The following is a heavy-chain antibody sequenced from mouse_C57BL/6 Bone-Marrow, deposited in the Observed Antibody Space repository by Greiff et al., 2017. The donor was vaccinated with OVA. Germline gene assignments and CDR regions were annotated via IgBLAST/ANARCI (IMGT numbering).Heavy chain of an antibody. Sequence: EVMLVESGGGLVKPGGSLKLSCAASGFTFSSYTMSWVRQTPEKRLEWVANISGGGGNTYYPDSVKGRFTISRDNAKNTLYLQMSSLRSEDTALYYCERHGGLLRTLYWYFDVWGTGTTVTVSS. D-gene: IGHD1-1*01. J-gene: IGHJ1*03. CDR2: ISGGGGNT. V-gene: IGHV5-9*01. CDR1: GFTFSSYT. CDR3: ERHGGLLRTLYWYFDV.